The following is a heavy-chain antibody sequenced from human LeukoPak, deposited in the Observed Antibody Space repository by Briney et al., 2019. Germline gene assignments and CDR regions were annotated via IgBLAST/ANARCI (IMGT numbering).Heavy chain of an antibody. V-gene: IGHV4-59*07. CDR3: ARGRGIAAAEPTFDY. CDR1: GGSISSHH. J-gene: IGHJ4*02. D-gene: IGHD6-13*01. Sequence: PSVTLSLTCTVSGGSISSHHWSWIRQPPGEGLEWIGYIYYSGSTNYNPPLKSRVTISKDTSKNQFSLKPSPVTAADTAVYYCARGRGIAAAEPTFDYWGRGPLVTVSS. CDR2: IYYSGST.